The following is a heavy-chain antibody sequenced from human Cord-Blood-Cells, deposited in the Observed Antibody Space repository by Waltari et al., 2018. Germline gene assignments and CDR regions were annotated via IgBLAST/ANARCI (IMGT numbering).Heavy chain of an antibody. J-gene: IGHJ4*02. D-gene: IGHD6-13*01. CDR3: AAGAGYSSSWYVE. CDR2: IVVGSGNT. CDR1: GFTFTSSA. Sequence: QMQLVQSGPEVKQPGTSVKVSCKASGFTFTSSAVQWVRQARGQRLEWIGWIVVGSGNTNYAQKFQERVTITRDMSTSTAYMELSSLRSEDTAVYYCAAGAGYSSSWYVEWGQGTLVTVFS. V-gene: IGHV1-58*01.